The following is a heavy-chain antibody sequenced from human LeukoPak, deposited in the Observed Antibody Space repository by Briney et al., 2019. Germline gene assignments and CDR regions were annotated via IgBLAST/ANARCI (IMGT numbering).Heavy chain of an antibody. Sequence: SETLSLTCTVSGGSISSGGYYWSWIRQHPGKGLEWIGYIYYSGSTYYNPSLKSRVTISVDTSKNQFSLKLSSVTAADTAVYYCARVLPWRFKVGATLGSSGYFQHWGQGTLVTVSS. V-gene: IGHV4-31*03. J-gene: IGHJ1*01. CDR2: IYYSGST. CDR1: GGSISSGGYY. D-gene: IGHD1-26*01. CDR3: ARVLPWRFKVGATLGSSGYFQH.